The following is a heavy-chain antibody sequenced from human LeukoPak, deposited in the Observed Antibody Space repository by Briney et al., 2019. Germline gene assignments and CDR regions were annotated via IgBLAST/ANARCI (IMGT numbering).Heavy chain of an antibody. Sequence: ASVKVSCKASGYTFTGYYMHWVRQAPGQGLEWMGWIYPNSGGTNYAQKLQGRVTMTRDTSISTAYMELSRLRSDDTAVYYCARAQARITIVRGVIGGYWGQGTLVTVSS. CDR2: IYPNSGGT. CDR3: ARAQARITIVRGVIGGY. CDR1: GYTFTGYY. D-gene: IGHD3-10*01. V-gene: IGHV1-2*02. J-gene: IGHJ4*02.